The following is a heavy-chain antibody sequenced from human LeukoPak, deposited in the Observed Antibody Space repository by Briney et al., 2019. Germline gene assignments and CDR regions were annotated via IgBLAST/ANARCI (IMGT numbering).Heavy chain of an antibody. CDR2: INHSGST. D-gene: IGHD3-10*01. CDR3: ASIITMVRGVISG. V-gene: IGHV4-34*01. J-gene: IGHJ4*02. CDR1: GGSFSGYY. Sequence: SSETLSLTCAVYGGSFSGYYWSWIRQPPGKGLEWIGEINHSGSTNYNPSLKSRVTISVDTSKNQFSLKLSSVTAADTAVYYCASIITMVRGVISGWGQGTLVTVSS.